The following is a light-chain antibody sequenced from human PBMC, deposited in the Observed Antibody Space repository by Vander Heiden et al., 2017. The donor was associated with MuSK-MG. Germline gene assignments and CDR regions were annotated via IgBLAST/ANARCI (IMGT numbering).Light chain of an antibody. J-gene: IGKJ1*01. CDR1: QSISSW. CDR2: KAS. V-gene: IGKV1-5*03. Sequence: DIQMTQSPSTLSASVGDRVTITGRASQSISSWLAWYQQKPGKAPKLLIYKASSLESGVPSGFSDSGSGTEFTLTISSLQPDDFATYYCQQYNSYSRTFGQGTKVEIK. CDR3: QQYNSYSRT.